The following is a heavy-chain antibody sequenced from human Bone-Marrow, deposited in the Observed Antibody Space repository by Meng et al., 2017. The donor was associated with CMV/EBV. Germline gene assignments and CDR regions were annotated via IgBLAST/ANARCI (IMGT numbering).Heavy chain of an antibody. CDR2: INSDGSST. CDR3: ARGPHDYYDSSGYYY. V-gene: IGHV3-74*01. J-gene: IGHJ4*01. CDR1: GFTFSSYW. D-gene: IGHD3-22*01. Sequence: GEPLKLCCPASGFTFSSYWMHWVRQAPGKGLVWVSRINSDGSSTSYADSVKGRFTISRDNAKNTLYLQMNSLRAEDTAVYYCARGPHDYYDSSGYYYWGQGPLVTVSS.